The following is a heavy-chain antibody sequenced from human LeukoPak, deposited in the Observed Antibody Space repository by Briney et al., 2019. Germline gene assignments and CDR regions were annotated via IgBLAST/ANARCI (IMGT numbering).Heavy chain of an antibody. CDR1: GDSINNYY. J-gene: IGHJ4*02. Sequence: KPLETLSLTCNVSGDSINNYYWGWIRQPPGKGLEWIGSIYYNGSTYYNPSLKSRVTISVDTSKNQFSLKLSSVTAADTAVYYCARDLMRSSGWSPYFDYWGQGTLVTVSS. V-gene: IGHV4-39*07. CDR2: IYYNGST. CDR3: ARDLMRSSGWSPYFDY. D-gene: IGHD6-19*01.